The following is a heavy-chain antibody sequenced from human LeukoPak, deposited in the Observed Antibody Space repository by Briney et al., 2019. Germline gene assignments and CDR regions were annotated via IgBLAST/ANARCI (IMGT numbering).Heavy chain of an antibody. V-gene: IGHV3-53*01. CDR3: VRDRRHDDSTGYYYVGFDS. CDR1: GFTVGANY. CDR2: IYSSGHT. D-gene: IGHD3-22*01. J-gene: IGHJ4*02. Sequence: RTGGSLRLSCAASGFTVGANYMNWVRQAPGKGLEWVSVIYSSGHTYYADSVKGRFTISRDNSKNTLYLQMNSLRADDTAVYYCVRDRRHDDSTGYYYVGFDSRGQGTLVTVSS.